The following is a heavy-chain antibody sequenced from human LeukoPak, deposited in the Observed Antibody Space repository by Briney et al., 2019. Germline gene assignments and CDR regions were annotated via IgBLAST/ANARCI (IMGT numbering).Heavy chain of an antibody. J-gene: IGHJ4*02. CDR2: ISTDGSRP. Sequence: GGSLRLSCAASGFTFSSHWMHWVRQAPGKGLVWVSGISTDGSRPRYADSVNGRFTISRDNAKNTLYLQMNSLRAEDTAVYFCVRDGQGSTPLDYWGQGALVTVSS. V-gene: IGHV3-74*01. CDR3: VRDGQGSTPLDY. CDR1: GFTFSSHW. D-gene: IGHD2-15*01.